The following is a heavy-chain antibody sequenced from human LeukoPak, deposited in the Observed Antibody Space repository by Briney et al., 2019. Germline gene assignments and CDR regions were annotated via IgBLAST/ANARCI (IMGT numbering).Heavy chain of an antibody. J-gene: IGHJ4*02. CDR3: ARGPSCSSVSCYTTGLFDY. CDR1: GFTFNIYS. D-gene: IGHD2-15*01. CDR2: ISSSSSSI. Sequence: GGPLRLSCTASGFTFNIYSMSWVRQAPGKGLEWVSSISSSSSSIYYADSLKGQFTISRDNAKNSLYLQMNNLRAEDTAVYYCARGPSCSSVSCYTTGLFDYWGRGTLVTVSS. V-gene: IGHV3-21*01.